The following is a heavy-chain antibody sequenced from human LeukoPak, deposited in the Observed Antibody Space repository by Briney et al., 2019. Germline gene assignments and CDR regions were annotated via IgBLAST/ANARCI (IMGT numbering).Heavy chain of an antibody. D-gene: IGHD4-17*01. CDR2: ISSSSSYI. J-gene: IGHJ4*02. V-gene: IGHV3-21*01. CDR3: MKGTVTPIDY. CDR1: GFTFSSYS. Sequence: GGSLRLSCAASGFTFSSYSMNWVRQAPGKGLEWVSSISSSSSYIYYADSVKGRFTISRDNAKNSLYLRMNSLRAEDTAVYYCMKGTVTPIDYWGQGTLVTVSS.